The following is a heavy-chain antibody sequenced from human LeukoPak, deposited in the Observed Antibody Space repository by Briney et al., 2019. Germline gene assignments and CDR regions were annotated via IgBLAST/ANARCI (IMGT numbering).Heavy chain of an antibody. CDR1: GYTFTSYY. CDR3: ARGSTSDWPLDH. V-gene: IGHV1-46*01. D-gene: IGHD2-2*01. J-gene: IGHJ4*02. Sequence: ASVKVSCKASGYTFTSYYMHWVRQAPGQGLEWMGIINPSGGTTSYAQKFQGRVTMTRDTSTSTIYMELSSLRSEDTAVYYCARGSTSDWPLDHWGQETLVTISS. CDR2: INPSGGTT.